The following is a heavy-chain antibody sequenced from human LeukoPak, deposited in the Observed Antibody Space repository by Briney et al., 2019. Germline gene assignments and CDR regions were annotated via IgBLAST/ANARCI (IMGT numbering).Heavy chain of an antibody. V-gene: IGHV4-39*02. J-gene: IGHJ4*02. Sequence: SETLSLTCTVSGGSISSSSYYWGSIRQPPGKGLEWIGSIYYSGSTYYNPSLKSRVTISVDTSKNQFSLKLSSVTAADTAVYYCARDLRGLGYCSFWGQGTLVTVSS. CDR2: IYYSGST. D-gene: IGHD2-15*01. CDR3: ARDLRGLGYCSF. CDR1: GGSISSSSYY.